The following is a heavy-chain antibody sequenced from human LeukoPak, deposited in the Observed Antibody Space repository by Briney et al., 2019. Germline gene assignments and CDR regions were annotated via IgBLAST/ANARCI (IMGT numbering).Heavy chain of an antibody. D-gene: IGHD6-19*01. V-gene: IGHV3-74*01. CDR3: ARGGVGCFDY. CDR1: GFTFSDYW. J-gene: IGHJ4*02. CDR2: INSDGSSA. Sequence: GGSLRLSCAASGFTFSDYWIHWVRQAPGKALVWVSHINSDGSSATYADSVKGRFTISRDNAKNTVYLQMNSLRAEDTAVYFCARGGVGCFDYWGQGALVTVSS.